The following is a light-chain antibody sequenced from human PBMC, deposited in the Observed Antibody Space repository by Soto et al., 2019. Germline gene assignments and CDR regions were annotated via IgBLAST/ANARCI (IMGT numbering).Light chain of an antibody. CDR1: SSDVGGYNY. V-gene: IGLV2-14*01. CDR3: SSYTTSNTRQIV. J-gene: IGLJ1*01. CDR2: DVS. Sequence: QSLLTQPASVSGSPGQSITISCPGTSSDVGGYNYVSWYQQHPGKAPKFMIYDVSNRPSGVSNRFSGSKSGNTASLTISGLQAGDEADYYCSSYTTSNTRQIVFGTGTKVTVL.